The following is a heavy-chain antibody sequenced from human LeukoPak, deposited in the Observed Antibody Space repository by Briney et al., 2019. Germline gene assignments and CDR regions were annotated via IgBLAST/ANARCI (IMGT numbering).Heavy chain of an antibody. V-gene: IGHV1-2*06. D-gene: IGHD2-15*01. CDR1: GYTFNNHY. CDR2: INPNSGGT. Sequence: EASVKVSCKASGYTFNNHYMYWVRQAPGQGLEWMGRINPNSGGTNYAQKFQGRVTMTRDTFISTAYMELSRLRSDDTAVYYCARDPPGYCSGGSCNTFDYWGQGTLVTVSS. CDR3: ARDPPGYCSGGSCNTFDY. J-gene: IGHJ4*02.